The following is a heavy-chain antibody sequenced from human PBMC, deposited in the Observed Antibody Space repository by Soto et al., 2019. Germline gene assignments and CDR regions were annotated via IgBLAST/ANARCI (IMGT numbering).Heavy chain of an antibody. D-gene: IGHD1-1*01. V-gene: IGHV4-61*01. CDR2: IHSGGST. CDR1: GGSVSSGNLY. CDR3: ARVGDLAGAY. Sequence: SSETLSLTCTVSGGSVSSGNLYWRWIRQPPGKGLEWIAYIHSGGSTDYNPSLKSRIFISRDTSKNQFSLTLRSVTAADTAMYYCARVGDLAGAYCGQGHMVTVSS. J-gene: IGHJ4*02.